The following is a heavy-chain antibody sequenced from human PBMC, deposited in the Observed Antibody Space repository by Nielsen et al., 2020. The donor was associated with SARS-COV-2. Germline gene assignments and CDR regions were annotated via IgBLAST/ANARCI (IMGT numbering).Heavy chain of an antibody. V-gene: IGHV1-46*01. CDR1: GYTFTSYY. CDR2: INPSGGST. Sequence: ASVKVSCKASGYTFTSYYMHRVRQAPGQGLEWMGIINPSGGSTSYAQKFQGRVTMTRDTSTSTVYMELRSLRSDDTAVYYCARDRGVTMVRGVRYYYYYGMDVWGQGTTVTVS. D-gene: IGHD3-10*01. CDR3: ARDRGVTMVRGVRYYYYYGMDV. J-gene: IGHJ6*02.